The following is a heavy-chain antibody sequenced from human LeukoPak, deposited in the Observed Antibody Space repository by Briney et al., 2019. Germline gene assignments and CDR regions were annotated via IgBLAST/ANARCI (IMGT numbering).Heavy chain of an antibody. Sequence: SQTLSLTCAISGDSIFTNNVAWNWIRQSPSRGLEWLGRTYYRSKWSFDYAVSVKSRITINADTSKNQFSLQLSSVTPEDTAVYYCARGKYTSFDNWGQGTLVTISS. D-gene: IGHD6-6*01. CDR3: ARGKYTSFDN. J-gene: IGHJ4*02. CDR1: GDSIFTNNVA. V-gene: IGHV6-1*01. CDR2: TYYRSKWSF.